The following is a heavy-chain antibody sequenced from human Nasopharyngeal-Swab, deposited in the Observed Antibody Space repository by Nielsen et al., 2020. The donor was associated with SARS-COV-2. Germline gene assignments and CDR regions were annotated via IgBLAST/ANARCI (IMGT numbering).Heavy chain of an antibody. CDR2: IYYSGST. V-gene: IGHV4-31*03. CDR3: ASAPHYGEGLLFDY. Sequence: SETLSLTCTVSGGSISSGGYYWSWICQHPGKGLEWIGYIYYSGSTYYNPSLKSRVTISVDTSKNQFSLKLSSVTAADTAVYYCASAPHYGEGLLFDYWGQGTLVTVSS. CDR1: GGSISSGGYY. D-gene: IGHD4-17*01. J-gene: IGHJ4*02.